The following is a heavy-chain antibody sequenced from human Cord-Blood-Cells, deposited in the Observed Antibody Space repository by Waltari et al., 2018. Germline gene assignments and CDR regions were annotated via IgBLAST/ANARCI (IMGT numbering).Heavy chain of an antibody. J-gene: IGHJ3*02. CDR1: GFTFSSYA. Sequence: EVQLVESGGGLVQPGGSLRLSCAASGFTFSSYAMSWVRQAPGKGLAWVSAISGSGGSTYYADSVKGRFTISRDNAKNTLYLKRNSLRAEDTAVYYCAKAGWGRGKGGAFDIWGQVTMVTVSS. D-gene: IGHD6-19*01. CDR2: ISGSGGST. V-gene: IGHV3-23*04. CDR3: AKAGWGRGKGGAFDI.